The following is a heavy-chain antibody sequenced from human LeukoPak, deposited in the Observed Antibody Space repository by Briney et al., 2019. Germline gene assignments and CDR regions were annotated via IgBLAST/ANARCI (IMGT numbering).Heavy chain of an antibody. CDR1: GFTFSSYE. J-gene: IGHJ4*02. D-gene: IGHD2-15*01. V-gene: IGHV3-48*03. CDR3: ARDPDCSGGRCSERGLDY. Sequence: GGSLRLSCAASGFTFSSYEMNWVRQAPGKGLEWVAYISSSGRSTYYADSVKGRFTISRDNTKNSLCLQMDSLRAEDTAVYYCARDPDCSGGRCSERGLDYWGQGTLVTVSS. CDR2: ISSSGRST.